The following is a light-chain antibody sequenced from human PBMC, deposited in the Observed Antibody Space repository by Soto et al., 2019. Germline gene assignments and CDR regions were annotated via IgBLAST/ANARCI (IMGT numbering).Light chain of an antibody. CDR3: QQYGSSPLT. CDR2: GAS. Sequence: EIVLTQSPGTLSLSPGERASLSCRASQSVADRYLAWYQQKPGQAPRLLIHGASNRATGIPDRFSGRGSGTDFTLTISRLEPEDFAVFYCQQYGSSPLTFGGGTRVEIK. J-gene: IGKJ4*01. CDR1: QSVADRY. V-gene: IGKV3-20*01.